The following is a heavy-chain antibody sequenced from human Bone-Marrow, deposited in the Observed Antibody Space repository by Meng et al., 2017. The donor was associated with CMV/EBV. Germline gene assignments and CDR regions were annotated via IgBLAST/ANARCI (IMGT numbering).Heavy chain of an antibody. D-gene: IGHD5-24*01. Sequence: ASVKVSCKASGYTFNSYGISWVRQAPGQGLEWMGWISAYNGNTNYAQKLQGRVTVTTDTSTSIAYMELRSLRSDDTAVYYCARDLKGWLQSVLDYWGQGTLVTVSS. J-gene: IGHJ4*02. V-gene: IGHV1-18*01. CDR2: ISAYNGNT. CDR3: ARDLKGWLQSVLDY. CDR1: GYTFNSYG.